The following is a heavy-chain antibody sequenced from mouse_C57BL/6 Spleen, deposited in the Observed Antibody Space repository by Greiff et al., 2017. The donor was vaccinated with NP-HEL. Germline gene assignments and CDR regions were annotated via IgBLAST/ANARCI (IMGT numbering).Heavy chain of an antibody. CDR1: GYTFTSYW. CDR2: IDPSDSYT. Sequence: QVQLKQPGAELVMPGASVKLSCKASGYTFTSYWMHWVKQRPGQGLEWIGEIDPSDSYTNYNQKFKGKSTLTVDKSSSTAYMQLSSLTSEDSAVYYCARGKIIPGFAYWGQGTLVTVSA. V-gene: IGHV1-69*01. J-gene: IGHJ3*01. CDR3: ARGKIIPGFAY.